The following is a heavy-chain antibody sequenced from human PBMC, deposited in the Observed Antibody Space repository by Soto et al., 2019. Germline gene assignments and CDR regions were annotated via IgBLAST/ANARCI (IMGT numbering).Heavy chain of an antibody. CDR3: ARDSRSDFWSGYLSSYGMDV. Sequence: ASVKVSCKASGYTFTSYAMHWVRQAPGQRLEWMGWINAGNGNTKYSQKFQGRVTITRDTSASTAYMELSSLRSEDTAVYYCARDSRSDFWSGYLSSYGMDVWGQGTTVTVSS. D-gene: IGHD3-3*01. CDR1: GYTFTSYA. CDR2: INAGNGNT. J-gene: IGHJ6*02. V-gene: IGHV1-3*01.